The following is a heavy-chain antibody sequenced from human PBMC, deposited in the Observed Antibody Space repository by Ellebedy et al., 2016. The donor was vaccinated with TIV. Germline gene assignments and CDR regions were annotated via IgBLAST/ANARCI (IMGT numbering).Heavy chain of an antibody. Sequence: GGSLRLXXAASGFIFSSYAMSWVRQAPGKGLEWVSTIGRGYDTYYADSVKGRFTISRDNSKNTLCLQMNSLRAEDTAVYFCAKDSQWLLKSYFDYWGQGTLVTVSS. J-gene: IGHJ4*02. CDR3: AKDSQWLLKSYFDY. CDR1: GFIFSSYA. V-gene: IGHV3-23*01. D-gene: IGHD6-19*01. CDR2: IGRGYDT.